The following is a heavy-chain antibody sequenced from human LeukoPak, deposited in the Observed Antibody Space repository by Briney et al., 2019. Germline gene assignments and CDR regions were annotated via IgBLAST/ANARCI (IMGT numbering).Heavy chain of an antibody. V-gene: IGHV1-69*04. CDR3: ARDSTARREYYYGSGSYYRSFEY. J-gene: IGHJ4*02. CDR1: AATFSSYA. Sequence: ASVTLSFTASAATFSSYAISWMRQAPGQGLEWMGRIIPILGIANYAQKFQGRVTITTDKYTSTDYMELSRLRSEDTAVYYCARDSTARREYYYGSGSYYRSFEYCGQGTLWTVSS. D-gene: IGHD3-10*01. CDR2: IIPILGIA.